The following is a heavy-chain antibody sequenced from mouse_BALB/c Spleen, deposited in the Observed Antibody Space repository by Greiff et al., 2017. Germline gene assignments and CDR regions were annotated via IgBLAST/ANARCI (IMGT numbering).Heavy chain of an antibody. V-gene: IGHV5-6*02. CDR2: ISSGGSYT. J-gene: IGHJ3*01. CDR1: GFTFSSYG. CDR3: ARHDSSGSEFAY. Sequence: DVKLVESGGDLVKPGGSLKLSCAASGFTFSSYGMSWVRQTPDKRLEWVATISSGGSYTYYPDSVKGRFTISRDNAKNTLYLQMSSLKSEDTAMYYCARHDSSGSEFAYWGQGTLVTVSA. D-gene: IGHD3-2*01.